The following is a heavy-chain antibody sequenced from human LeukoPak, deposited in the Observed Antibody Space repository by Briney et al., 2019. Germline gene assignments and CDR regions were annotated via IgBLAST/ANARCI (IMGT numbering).Heavy chain of an antibody. CDR1: GFTFSSYW. V-gene: IGHV3-7*03. D-gene: IGHD3-3*01. CDR3: ARDTGRDDFWSGYYPGYYYGMDV. Sequence: PGGSLRLSWAASGFTFSSYWMSWVRQAPGKGLEWVANIKQDGSEKYYVDSVKGRFTISRDNAKNSLYLQMNSLRAEDTAVYYCARDTGRDDFWSGYYPGYYYGMDVWGQGTTVTVSS. CDR2: IKQDGSEK. J-gene: IGHJ6*02.